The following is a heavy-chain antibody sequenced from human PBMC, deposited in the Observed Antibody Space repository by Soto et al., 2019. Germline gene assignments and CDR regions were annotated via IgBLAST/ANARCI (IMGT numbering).Heavy chain of an antibody. CDR2: FDPEDGET. J-gene: IGHJ6*02. D-gene: IGHD6-13*01. CDR1: GYTLTELS. Sequence: ASVKVSCKVSGYTLTELSMHWVRQAPGKGLEWMGGFDPEDGETIYAQKFQGRVTMTEDTSTDTAYMELSSLRSEDTAVYYCAGSWTGGDDYYYGMDVWGQGTTVTVS. CDR3: AGSWTGGDDYYYGMDV. V-gene: IGHV1-24*01.